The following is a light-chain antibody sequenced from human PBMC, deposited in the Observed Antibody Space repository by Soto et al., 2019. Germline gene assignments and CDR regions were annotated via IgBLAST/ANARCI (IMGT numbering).Light chain of an antibody. CDR2: RVS. J-gene: IGKJ4*01. CDR3: MQGTHWPPT. Sequence: DVVMTQSPLSLPVTLGQPASITCRSSQSLLFRDGHTYLDWYHQRPGQSPRRLIYRVSNRDSGVPDRFSGSGSDTDFTLKISRVEAEDVGVFYCMQGTHWPPTFGGGTKVEIK. V-gene: IGKV2-30*01. CDR1: QSLLFRDGHTY.